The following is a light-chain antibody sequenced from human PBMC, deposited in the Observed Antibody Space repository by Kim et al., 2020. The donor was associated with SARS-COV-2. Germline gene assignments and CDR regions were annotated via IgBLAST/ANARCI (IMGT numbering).Light chain of an antibody. CDR1: QSISTY. Sequence: SASVGNIVTSTCRASQSISTYLNWYQQQPGKAPKLLIYGASSLQSGVPSMFSGSGSGTDFTLTISGLQPEDFATYYCQRSYRSRTFGQGTKVDIK. CDR2: GAS. V-gene: IGKV1-39*01. J-gene: IGKJ1*01. CDR3: QRSYRSRT.